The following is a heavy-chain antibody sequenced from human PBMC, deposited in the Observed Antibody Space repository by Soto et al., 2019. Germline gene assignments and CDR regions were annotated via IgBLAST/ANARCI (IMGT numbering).Heavy chain of an antibody. J-gene: IGHJ1*01. V-gene: IGHV1-18*01. CDR3: ARDWDCSGGSCYQH. Sequence: ASVKVSCKASGYTFTSYGISWVRQAPGQGLEWMGWISAYNGNTNYAQKLRGRVTMTTDTSTSTAYMELRSLRSDDTAVYYCARDWDCSGGSCYQHWGQGTLVTVSS. CDR1: GYTFTSYG. CDR2: ISAYNGNT. D-gene: IGHD2-15*01.